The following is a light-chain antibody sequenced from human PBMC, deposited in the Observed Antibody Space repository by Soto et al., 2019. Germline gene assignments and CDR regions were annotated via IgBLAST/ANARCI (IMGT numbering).Light chain of an antibody. Sequence: QSALTQPHSVSGSPGQSVTISCAGTSNDIGGYNSVSWYQQHPGKAPKLMIYEVSKRPSGVPDRFSGSKSGNTASLTVSGLQPEDEADYYCSSYAGSNKSVFGTGTKVTVL. J-gene: IGLJ1*01. CDR2: EVS. V-gene: IGLV2-8*01. CDR1: SNDIGGYNS. CDR3: SSYAGSNKSV.